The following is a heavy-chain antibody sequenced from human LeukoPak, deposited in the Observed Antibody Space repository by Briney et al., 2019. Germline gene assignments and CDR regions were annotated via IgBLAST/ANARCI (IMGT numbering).Heavy chain of an antibody. V-gene: IGHV4-34*01. CDR3: ARGRIAVAGKGYFQH. CDR2: INHSGST. D-gene: IGHD6-19*01. J-gene: IGHJ1*01. CDR1: GGSFSGYY. Sequence: SETLSLTCAVYGGSFSGYYWSWIRQPPGKGLEWIGEINHSGSTNYNPSLKSRVTISVDTSKNQFSLKLSSVTAADTAVYYYARGRIAVAGKGYFQHWGQGTLVTVSS.